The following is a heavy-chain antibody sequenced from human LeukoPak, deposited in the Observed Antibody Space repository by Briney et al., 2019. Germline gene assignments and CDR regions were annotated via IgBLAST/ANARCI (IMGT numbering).Heavy chain of an antibody. D-gene: IGHD5-12*01. J-gene: IGHJ3*02. CDR1: GFTFSNYA. CDR2: IWYDGSNK. CDR3: ATYDQGDAFDI. Sequence: PGGSLRLSCAASGFTFSNYAMSWVRQAPGKGLEWVAVIWYDGSNKYYADSVKGRFTISSDNSKNTLYLQMNSLRAEDTAVYYCATYDQGDAFDIWGQGTMVTVSS. V-gene: IGHV3-33*08.